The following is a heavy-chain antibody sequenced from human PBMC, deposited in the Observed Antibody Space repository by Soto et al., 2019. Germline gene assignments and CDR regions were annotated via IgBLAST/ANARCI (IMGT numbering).Heavy chain of an antibody. J-gene: IGHJ3*01. CDR2: IYPGDSDT. CDR1: GYRFTNYW. Sequence: GESLKISCKGSGYRFTNYWIGWVRQMPGKGLEWMGIIYPGDSDTRYSPSFQGQVTISADKSINTAYLQWSSLRAEDTAVYYCARDQLYYNDISGRPLNAFDVWGQGTMVTVSS. D-gene: IGHD3-22*01. CDR3: ARDQLYYNDISGRPLNAFDV. V-gene: IGHV5-51*01.